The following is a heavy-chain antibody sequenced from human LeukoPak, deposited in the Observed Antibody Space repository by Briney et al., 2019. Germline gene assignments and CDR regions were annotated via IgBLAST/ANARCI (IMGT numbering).Heavy chain of an antibody. CDR2: ISSRGTTI. D-gene: IGHD5-12*01. J-gene: IGHJ3*02. V-gene: IGHV3-48*03. Sequence: GGSLRLSCAASGFNFNNDEMNWVRQAPGKGLEWVSYISSRGTTIYYAASVKGRFTISRDYANSLYLQMNSLRAEDTAVYYCARDIDTGYEGDAFDMWGQGTMVTVSS. CDR1: GFNFNNDE. CDR3: ARDIDTGYEGDAFDM.